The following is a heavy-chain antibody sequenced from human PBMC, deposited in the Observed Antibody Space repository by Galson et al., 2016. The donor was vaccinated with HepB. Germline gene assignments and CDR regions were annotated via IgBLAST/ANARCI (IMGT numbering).Heavy chain of an antibody. V-gene: IGHV4-59*12. Sequence: LRLSCAASGFTFSNYAMHWVRQAPGKGLEWIGQVFYSGHTNYSPSLKSRVTISVDTSKNQFALNLKSVTAADTAVYFCAREDNGLGRLDYWGQGNLVTVYS. CDR2: VFYSGHT. CDR3: AREDNGLGRLDY. D-gene: IGHD3-10*01. CDR1: GFTFSNYA. J-gene: IGHJ4*02.